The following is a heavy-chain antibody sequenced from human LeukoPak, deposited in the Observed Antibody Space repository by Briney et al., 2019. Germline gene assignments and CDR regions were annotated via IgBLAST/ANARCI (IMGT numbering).Heavy chain of an antibody. D-gene: IGHD4-17*01. V-gene: IGHV4-31*03. CDR2: IYYSGST. Sequence: SETLSLTCTVSGGTISSGGFYWSWIRPHPGKGLVWVGYIYYSGSTYYNPSLKSRVTISVDTSKNQFSLKLSSVTAADTAVYYCASSNGGDYGDYGAFDYWGQGTLVTVSS. CDR1: GGTISSGGFY. CDR3: ASSNGGDYGDYGAFDY. J-gene: IGHJ4*02.